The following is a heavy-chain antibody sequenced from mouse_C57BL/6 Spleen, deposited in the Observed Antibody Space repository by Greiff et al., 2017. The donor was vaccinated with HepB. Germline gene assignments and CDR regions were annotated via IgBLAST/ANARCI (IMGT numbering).Heavy chain of an antibody. D-gene: IGHD3-2*02. CDR2: ISDGGSYT. Sequence: EVQLVESGGGLVKPGGSLKLSCAASGFTFSSYAMSWVRQTPEKRLEWVATISDGGSYTYYPDNVKGRFTISRDKAKNNLYLQMSHLKSEDTAMYYCARDRESQAGFDYWGQGTTLTVSS. CDR1: GFTFSSYA. J-gene: IGHJ2*01. V-gene: IGHV5-4*01. CDR3: ARDRESQAGFDY.